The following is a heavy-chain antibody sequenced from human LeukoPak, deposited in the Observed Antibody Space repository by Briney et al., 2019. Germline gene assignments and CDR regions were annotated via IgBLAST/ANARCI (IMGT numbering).Heavy chain of an antibody. Sequence: PSETLSLTCTVSGGSISSSSYYWSWIRQPPGKGLEWIGEINHSGSTNYNPSLKSRVTMSVDTSKNQFSLKLSSVTAADTAVYYCAGYGSTYYFDYWGQGTLVTVSS. D-gene: IGHD5-18*01. CDR2: INHSGST. V-gene: IGHV4-39*07. CDR1: GGSISSSSYY. CDR3: AGYGSTYYFDY. J-gene: IGHJ4*02.